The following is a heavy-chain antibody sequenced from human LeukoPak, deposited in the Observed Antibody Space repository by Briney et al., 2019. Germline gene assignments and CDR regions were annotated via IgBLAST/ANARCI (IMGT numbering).Heavy chain of an antibody. CDR3: ASQIGYCSDSSCYSGDY. J-gene: IGHJ4*02. D-gene: IGHD2-15*01. V-gene: IGHV4-61*01. CDR2: MCYSGTS. Sequence: PSETLSLTCTVSGASVSSGSYYWSWIRQPPGKGLEWIGYMCYSGTSNYNPSLKSRVTISVDTSKNQFSLKLSSVTAADTAVYYCASQIGYCSDSSCYSGDYWGQGTLVTVSS. CDR1: GASVSSGSYY.